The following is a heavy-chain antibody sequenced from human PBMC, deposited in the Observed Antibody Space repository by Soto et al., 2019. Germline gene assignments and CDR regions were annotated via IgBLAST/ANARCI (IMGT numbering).Heavy chain of an antibody. CDR1: GYSFTSYW. D-gene: IGHD2-2*01. Sequence: GESLKISCKGSGYSFTSYWIGWVRQMPGKGLEWMGIIYPGDSDTRYSPSFQGQATISADKSISTAYLQWSSLKASDTAMYYCARIGSSTSEPYGMDVWGQGTTVTVSS. V-gene: IGHV5-51*01. CDR3: ARIGSSTSEPYGMDV. J-gene: IGHJ6*02. CDR2: IYPGDSDT.